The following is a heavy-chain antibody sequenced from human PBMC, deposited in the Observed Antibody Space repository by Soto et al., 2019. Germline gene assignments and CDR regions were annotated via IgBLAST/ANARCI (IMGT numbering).Heavy chain of an antibody. V-gene: IGHV5-51*01. CDR1: GYSFTSYW. CDR2: IYPGDSDT. D-gene: IGHD3-22*01. Sequence: PGESLKISCKGSGYSFTSYWIGWVRQMPEKGLEWMGIIYPGDSDTRYGPSFQGQVTISADKSISTAYLQWSSLKASDTAMYYCARQMGNYYDSSGSPAGAFDIWGQGTMVTVSS. J-gene: IGHJ3*02. CDR3: ARQMGNYYDSSGSPAGAFDI.